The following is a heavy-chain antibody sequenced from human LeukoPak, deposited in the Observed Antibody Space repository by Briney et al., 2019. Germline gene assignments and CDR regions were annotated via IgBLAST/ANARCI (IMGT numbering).Heavy chain of an antibody. CDR1: GFTFSSYA. V-gene: IGHV3-30-3*01. Sequence: PGGSLRLSCAASGFTFSSYAMHWVRQAPGKGLEWVAVISYDGSNKYYADSVKGRFTISRDNSKNTLYLQMNSLRAEDTAVYYCARAGFGNPRYYFDYWGQGTLVTVSS. D-gene: IGHD4-23*01. CDR2: ISYDGSNK. CDR3: ARAGFGNPRYYFDY. J-gene: IGHJ4*02.